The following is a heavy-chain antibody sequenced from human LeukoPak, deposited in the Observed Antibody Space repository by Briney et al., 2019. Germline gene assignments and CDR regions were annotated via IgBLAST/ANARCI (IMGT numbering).Heavy chain of an antibody. CDR1: GFAFSSYV. V-gene: IGHV3-23*01. CDR3: AKVDGVRAAPGRGRVDS. Sequence: GGSLRLSCAASGFAFSSYVMTWVRQAPGKGLEWVSGISGSGGSTYDADSVKGRFTVSRDNSKSTLYLQLNSLRIEDTAVYYCAKVDGVRAAPGRGRVDSWGQGTLVTVSS. D-gene: IGHD6-13*01. J-gene: IGHJ4*02. CDR2: ISGSGGST.